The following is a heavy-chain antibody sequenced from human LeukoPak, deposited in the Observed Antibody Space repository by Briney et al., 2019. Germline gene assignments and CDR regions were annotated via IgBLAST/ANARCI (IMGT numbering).Heavy chain of an antibody. CDR2: FDPEDGET. J-gene: IGHJ4*02. Sequence: ASVKVSCKVSGYTLTELSMHWVRQAPGEGLEWMGGFDPEDGETIYAQKFQGRVTMTEDTSTDTAYMELSSLRSEDTAVYYCATVAIVGATKYFDYWGQGTLVTVSS. D-gene: IGHD1-26*01. CDR3: ATVAIVGATKYFDY. V-gene: IGHV1-24*01. CDR1: GYTLTELS.